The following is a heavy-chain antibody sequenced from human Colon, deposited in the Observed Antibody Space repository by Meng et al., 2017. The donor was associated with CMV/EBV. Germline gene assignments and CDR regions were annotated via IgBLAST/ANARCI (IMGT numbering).Heavy chain of an antibody. J-gene: IGHJ4*02. CDR2: ISSSSMYI. Sequence: LRRSCAASGFILSSYYLHWVRQAPGKGLEWVSSISSSSMYISYADSVKGRFTISRDNAKNSVYLQMNSLRAEDTAVYYCARVKFFDYWGQGTLVTVSS. V-gene: IGHV3-21*01. CDR1: GFILSSYY. CDR3: ARVKFFDY.